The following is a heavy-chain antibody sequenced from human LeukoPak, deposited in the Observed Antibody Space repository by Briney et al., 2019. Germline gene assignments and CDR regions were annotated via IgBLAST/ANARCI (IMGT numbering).Heavy chain of an antibody. CDR2: IYHSGST. J-gene: IGHJ4*02. Sequence: KPSQTLSLTCTVSGGSISSGGYYWSWIRQPPGKGLEWIGYIYHSGSTYYNPSLKSRVTISVDRSKNQFSLKLSSVTAADTAVYYCARVVAAATYYFDYWGQGTLVTVSS. CDR1: GGSISSGGYY. D-gene: IGHD6-13*01. V-gene: IGHV4-30-2*01. CDR3: ARVVAAATYYFDY.